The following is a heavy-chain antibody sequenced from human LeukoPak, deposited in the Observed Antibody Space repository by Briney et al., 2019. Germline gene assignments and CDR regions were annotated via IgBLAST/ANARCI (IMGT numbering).Heavy chain of an antibody. D-gene: IGHD3-10*01. CDR3: ARVGMVRGVIFFDY. CDR2: INHSGST. CDR1: GGSFSGYY. J-gene: IGHJ4*02. Sequence: SETLSLTCAVYGGSFSGYYWSWIRQPPGKGLEWIGEINHSGSTYYNPSLKSRVTISVDRSKNQFSLKLSSVTAADTAVYYCARVGMVRGVIFFDYWGQGTLVTVSS. V-gene: IGHV4-34*01.